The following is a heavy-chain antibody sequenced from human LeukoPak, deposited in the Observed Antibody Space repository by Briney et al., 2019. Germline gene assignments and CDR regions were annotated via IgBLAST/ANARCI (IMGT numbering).Heavy chain of an antibody. CDR2: MNPNSGNT. Sequence: ASVKVSCKASGYTFTSYDINWVRQATGQGLEWMGWMNPNSGNTGYAQKFQGRVTMTRNTSISTAYMELSSLRSEDTAVYYCARKLWFGELLDPWGQGTLVTASS. CDR3: ARKLWFGELLDP. J-gene: IGHJ5*02. V-gene: IGHV1-8*01. D-gene: IGHD3-10*01. CDR1: GYTFTSYD.